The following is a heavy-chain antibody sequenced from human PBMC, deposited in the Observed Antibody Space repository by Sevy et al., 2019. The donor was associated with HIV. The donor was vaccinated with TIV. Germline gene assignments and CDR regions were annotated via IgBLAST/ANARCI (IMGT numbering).Heavy chain of an antibody. Sequence: GGSLRLSCEAYGFKFSSYGMHWVRQAPGKGLEWVAVISYDGRSKYYAESVKGRFTISRDNSKHTLYLQISSLRAEDTAVYYCAKESGSYYDVWSGHDAFDIWGQGTMVTVSS. CDR2: ISYDGRSK. CDR3: AKESGSYYDVWSGHDAFDI. CDR1: GFKFSSYG. D-gene: IGHD3-3*01. J-gene: IGHJ3*02. V-gene: IGHV3-30*18.